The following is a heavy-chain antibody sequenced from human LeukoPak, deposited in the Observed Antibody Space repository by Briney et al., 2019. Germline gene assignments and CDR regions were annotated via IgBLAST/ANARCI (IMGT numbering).Heavy chain of an antibody. CDR1: GFTFSSYW. J-gene: IGHJ4*02. CDR3: ARDLTTVTDRYYFDY. V-gene: IGHV3-7*01. Sequence: GGSLRLPCAASGFTFSSYWMSWVRQAPGKGLEWVANIKQDGSEKYYVDSVKGRFTISRDNAKNSLYLQMNSLRAEDTAVYYCARDLTTVTDRYYFDYWGQGTLVTVSS. D-gene: IGHD4-17*01. CDR2: IKQDGSEK.